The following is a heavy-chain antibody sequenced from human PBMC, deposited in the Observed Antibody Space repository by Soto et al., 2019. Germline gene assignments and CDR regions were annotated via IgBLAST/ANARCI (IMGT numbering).Heavy chain of an antibody. D-gene: IGHD2-21*01. CDR1: GYTFTSYG. Sequence: QVQLVQSGAEVKKPGASVKVSCKASGYTFTSYGISWVRQAPGQGLEWMGWISAYNGNTNYAQKLQGRVTMTPDTSTRTAYLEPRSLRSDDTAVYYCARSSGSAYRFDPWGPGTLVTVSS. V-gene: IGHV1-18*01. CDR3: ARSSGSAYRFDP. J-gene: IGHJ5*02. CDR2: ISAYNGNT.